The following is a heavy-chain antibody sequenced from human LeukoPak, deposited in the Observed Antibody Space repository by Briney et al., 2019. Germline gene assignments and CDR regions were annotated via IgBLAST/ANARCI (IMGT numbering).Heavy chain of an antibody. CDR1: GFTFSSYS. Sequence: GGSLRLSCAASGFTFSSYSMTWVRQAPGKGLEWVSYISSSSSTIYYADSVKGRFTISRDNAKNSLYPQMNSLRAEDTAVYYCARDHGSGNNAFDIWGQGTMVTVSS. D-gene: IGHD3-10*01. V-gene: IGHV3-48*01. J-gene: IGHJ3*02. CDR2: ISSSSSTI. CDR3: ARDHGSGNNAFDI.